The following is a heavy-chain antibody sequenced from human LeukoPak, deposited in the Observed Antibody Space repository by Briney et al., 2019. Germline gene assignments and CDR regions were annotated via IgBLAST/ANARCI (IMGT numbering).Heavy chain of an antibody. Sequence: GGSLRLSCAPSGFTFRTYAMSWVRQAPGKGLEWVSAISGSGDSTYYADIVKGRFTISRDNSKNALYLQMNSLRAEDTALYYCARDLTYYYMDVWGKGTTVTVSS. CDR1: GFTFRTYA. V-gene: IGHV3-23*01. J-gene: IGHJ6*03. CDR3: ARDLTYYYMDV. CDR2: ISGSGDST.